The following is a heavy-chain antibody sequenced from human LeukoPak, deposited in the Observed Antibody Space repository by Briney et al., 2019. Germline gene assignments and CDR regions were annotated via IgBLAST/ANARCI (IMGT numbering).Heavy chain of an antibody. J-gene: IGHJ5*02. CDR1: GGSFSGYY. D-gene: IGHD2-2*01. V-gene: IGHV4-34*01. CDR3: ASTDIVVVPAALNHNWFDP. CDR2: INHSGST. Sequence: SETLSLTCAVYGGSFSGYYWSWIRQPPGKGLEWIGEINHSGSTNYNPSLKSRVTISVDTSKNQFSLKLSSVTAADTAVYYCASTDIVVVPAALNHNWFDPWGQGTLVTVSS.